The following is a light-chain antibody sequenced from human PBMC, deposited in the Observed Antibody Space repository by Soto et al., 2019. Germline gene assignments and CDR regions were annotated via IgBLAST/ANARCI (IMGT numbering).Light chain of an antibody. V-gene: IGKV1-39*01. J-gene: IGKJ2*01. Sequence: DIQMTQSPSSLSASVGDRVTITCRASQRISSYLNWYQQKPGKAPKLLIYAASSLQSGVPSRFSGSGSGTDFTLTISSLQPEDFATYYCRQSYSIPYTFGQGTKLEIK. CDR1: QRISSY. CDR2: AAS. CDR3: RQSYSIPYT.